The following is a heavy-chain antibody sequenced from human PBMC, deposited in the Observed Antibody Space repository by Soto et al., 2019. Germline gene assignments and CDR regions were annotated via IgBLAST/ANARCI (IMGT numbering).Heavy chain of an antibody. J-gene: IGHJ3*02. V-gene: IGHV4-34*01. CDR2: MSHSGRT. CDR3: ARVERGTVTTVVDAFDI. D-gene: IGHD1-1*01. Sequence: QVQLQQWGAGLLKPSETLSLTCAVYGGFVSSGSYYWSWIRQPPGKGLEWIGEMSHSGRTHFNPSLKSRVTISVDTSKNQFSLNIYSVTAADTALYYCARVERGTVTTVVDAFDIWGPGTMVTVSS. CDR1: GGFVSSGSYY.